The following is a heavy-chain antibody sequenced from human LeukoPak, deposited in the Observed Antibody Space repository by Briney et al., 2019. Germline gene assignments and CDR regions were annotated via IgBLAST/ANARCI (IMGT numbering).Heavy chain of an antibody. CDR1: GFTFSSYA. J-gene: IGHJ6*03. Sequence: HPGGSLRLSCAASGFTFSSYAMSWVRQAPGKGLEWVSAISGSGGSTYYADSVKGRFTISRDNSKNTPYLQMNSLRAEDTAVYYCARCGVAARNYYYMDVWGKGTTVTVSS. CDR3: ARCGVAARNYYYMDV. D-gene: IGHD6-6*01. CDR2: ISGSGGST. V-gene: IGHV3-23*01.